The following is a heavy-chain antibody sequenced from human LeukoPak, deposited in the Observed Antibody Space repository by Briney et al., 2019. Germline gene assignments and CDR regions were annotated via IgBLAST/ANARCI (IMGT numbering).Heavy chain of an antibody. CDR3: ARGETSSWYPAFDY. CDR1: GFTFSSYA. CDR2: ISGSGGST. Sequence: GGSLRLSCAASGFTFSSYAMSWVRQAPGKGLEWVSAISGSGGSTYYADSVKGRFTISRDIAKNSLYLQMNNLRAEDTSVYYCARGETSSWYPAFDYWGQGTLVTVSS. D-gene: IGHD6-13*01. J-gene: IGHJ4*02. V-gene: IGHV3-23*01.